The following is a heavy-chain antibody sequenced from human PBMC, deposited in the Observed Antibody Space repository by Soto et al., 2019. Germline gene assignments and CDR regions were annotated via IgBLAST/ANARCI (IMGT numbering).Heavy chain of an antibody. CDR3: AKVRYSSPMGYYYGMDV. CDR2: IIPIFGTA. J-gene: IGHJ6*02. CDR1: RVTFSKFI. D-gene: IGHD6-19*01. Sequence: QVQLEQSGGEVKKPGSSVKVSCKASRVTFSKFIVTWVRQAPGLGLEWVGGIIPIFGTANYAQKFQGRVTITADESTSTSYMEVNNLRSEDTVVYYCAKVRYSSPMGYYYGMDVWGQGTTVTVSS. V-gene: IGHV1-69*01.